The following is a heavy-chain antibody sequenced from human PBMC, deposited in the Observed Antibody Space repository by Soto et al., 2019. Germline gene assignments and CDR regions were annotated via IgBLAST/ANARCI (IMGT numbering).Heavy chain of an antibody. CDR1: GYTFTSHA. V-gene: IGHV1-3*01. D-gene: IGHD3-22*01. CDR2: INAGNGNT. J-gene: IGHJ4*02. Sequence: ASVKVSCKASGYTFTSHAMHWVRQAPGQRLEWMGWINAGNGNTKYSQKFQGRVTITADKSTSTAYMELSSLRSEDTAVYYCVIDYYDSSGYPGYWGQGTLVTVSS. CDR3: VIDYYDSSGYPGY.